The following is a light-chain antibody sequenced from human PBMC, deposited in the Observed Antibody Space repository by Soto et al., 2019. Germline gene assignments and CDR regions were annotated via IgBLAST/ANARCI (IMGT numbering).Light chain of an antibody. CDR1: SSDVGGYNY. V-gene: IGLV2-8*01. Sequence: QSALTQPPSASGSPGQSVTISCTGTSSDVGGYNYVSWYQQHPGKAPKLMIYEVSKRPSGVPDRFSGSKSGNTASLTVSGLQAEVEPDYYCSSYAGSNIVFGGGTMLTVL. J-gene: IGLJ2*01. CDR3: SSYAGSNIV. CDR2: EVS.